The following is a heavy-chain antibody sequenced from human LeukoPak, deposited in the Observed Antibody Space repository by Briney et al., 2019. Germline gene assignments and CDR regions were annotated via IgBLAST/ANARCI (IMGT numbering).Heavy chain of an antibody. J-gene: IGHJ2*01. CDR2: ISSGSDYT. V-gene: IGHV3-23*01. Sequence: GGSLRLSCAASGFSFSSQGMSWVRQAPRKGPEWVSSISSGSDYTFYGDSVKGLFTISRDTSNKTLYLQMNRLSAGETDIYHCAKIGVIGTWYYDVWGRGTLVTVSS. D-gene: IGHD3-10*01. CDR3: AKIGVIGTWYYDV. CDR1: GFSFSSQG.